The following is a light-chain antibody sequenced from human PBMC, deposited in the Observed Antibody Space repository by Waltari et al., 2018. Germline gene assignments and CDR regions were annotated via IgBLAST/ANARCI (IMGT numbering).Light chain of an antibody. J-gene: IGLJ2*01. CDR2: VNSGGSH. CDR3: QTWDTATHVV. V-gene: IGLV4-69*01. Sequence: QVVLTQSPSASASLGASVKLTCTLSSGHSDYAITWHPQQPEKGPRYLMKVNSGGSHIKGDGIPDRFSGSSSGAERYLTISSLQSEDEADYYCQTWDTATHVVFGGGTKLTVL. CDR1: SGHSDYA.